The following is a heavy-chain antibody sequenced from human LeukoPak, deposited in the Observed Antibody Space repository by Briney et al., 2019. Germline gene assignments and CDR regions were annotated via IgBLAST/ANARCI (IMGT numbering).Heavy chain of an antibody. CDR1: GFTYSSYD. CDR3: AKSPDVAGTGRFDY. CDR2: ISGSGAST. Sequence: GGSLRLSCAASGFTYSSYDMSWVRQAPGKGLEWVSGISGSGASTYYADSVKGRFSISRDDSKNTLYLQMNSLRAEDTAVYYCAKSPDVAGTGRFDYWGQGTLVTVSS. D-gene: IGHD6-19*01. J-gene: IGHJ4*02. V-gene: IGHV3-23*01.